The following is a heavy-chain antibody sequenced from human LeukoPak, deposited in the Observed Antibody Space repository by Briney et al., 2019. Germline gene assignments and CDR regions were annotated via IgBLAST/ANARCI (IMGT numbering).Heavy chain of an antibody. CDR2: ISSSCTYI. CDR3: ARDLSLGAPGGFDY. V-gene: IGHV3-21*01. D-gene: IGHD3-16*01. J-gene: IGHJ4*02. CDR1: GFTFRSYS. Sequence: GGSLRLSCAASGFTFRSYSMNWVRQAPGKGLEWVSTISSSCTYIYYADSVKGRFTISRDNAENSVYLQMDSLRGDDTAVYYCARDLSLGAPGGFDYWGQGTLVTVSS.